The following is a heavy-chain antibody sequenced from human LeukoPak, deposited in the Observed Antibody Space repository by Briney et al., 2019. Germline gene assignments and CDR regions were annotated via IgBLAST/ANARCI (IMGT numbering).Heavy chain of an antibody. V-gene: IGHV4-59*12. Sequence: PSETLSLTCTVSGGSISSYYWSWIRQPPGKGLEWIGSIYYSGSTYYNPSLKSRVTISVDTSKNQFSLKLSSVTAADTAVYYCARSIVGAPEYFQHWGQGTLVTVSS. CDR2: IYYSGST. CDR1: GGSISSYY. J-gene: IGHJ1*01. D-gene: IGHD1-26*01. CDR3: ARSIVGAPEYFQH.